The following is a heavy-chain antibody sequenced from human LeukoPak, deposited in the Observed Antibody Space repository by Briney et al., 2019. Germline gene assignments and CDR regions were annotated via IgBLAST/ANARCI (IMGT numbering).Heavy chain of an antibody. CDR2: IYPHDSAT. Sequence: GESLKISCQGSGYNFISNWIGWVRQTPGKGLEFLGIIYPHDSATIYSPSFQGQVTVSADKSISTAYLQWNSLKASDTAMYYCARQSGDYSYYYYMDVWGKGTTVTISS. CDR1: GYNFISNW. CDR3: ARQSGDYSYYYYMDV. D-gene: IGHD2-21*02. V-gene: IGHV5-51*01. J-gene: IGHJ6*03.